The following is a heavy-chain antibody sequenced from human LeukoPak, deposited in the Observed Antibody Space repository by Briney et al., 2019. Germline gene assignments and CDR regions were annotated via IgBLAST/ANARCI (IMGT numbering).Heavy chain of an antibody. CDR2: VIPIFGTA. CDR1: GGTFSSYA. D-gene: IGHD2-2*02. J-gene: IGHJ4*02. CDR3: AREVVVPAAIRGLVDYFDY. Sequence: SVKVSCKGSGGTFSSYAISWVRQAPGQGLEWMGGVIPIFGTANYAQKFQGRVTITADESTSTAYMELSSLRSEDTAVYYCAREVVVPAAIRGLVDYFDYWGQGTLVTVSS. V-gene: IGHV1-69*01.